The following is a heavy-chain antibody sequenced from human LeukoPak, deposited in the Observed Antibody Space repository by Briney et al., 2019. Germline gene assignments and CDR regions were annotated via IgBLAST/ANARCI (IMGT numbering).Heavy chain of an antibody. CDR3: AHRSIAARPERYFDY. J-gene: IGHJ4*02. CDR1: GGSISSYYW. Sequence: TLSLTCTVSGGSISSYYWSWIRQPPGKALEWLALIYWNDDKRYSPSLKSRLTITKDTSKNQVVLTMTNMDPVDTATYYCAHRSIAARPERYFDYWGQGTLVTVSS. CDR2: IYWNDDK. D-gene: IGHD6-6*01. V-gene: IGHV2-5*01.